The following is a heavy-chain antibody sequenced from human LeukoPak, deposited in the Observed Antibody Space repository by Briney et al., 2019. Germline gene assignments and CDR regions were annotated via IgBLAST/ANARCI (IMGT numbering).Heavy chain of an antibody. CDR3: AKDLYRMVRGASGY. V-gene: IGHV3-23*01. CDR2: ISGSGGST. J-gene: IGHJ4*02. D-gene: IGHD3-10*01. CDR1: GFTFSSYA. Sequence: PGGSLRLSCAASGFTFSSYAMSWVRQAPGKGLEWVSAISGSGGSTYYADSVKGRFTISRDNSKNTLYLQMNSLRAEDTAVYYCAKDLYRMVRGASGYWGQGTLVTVSS.